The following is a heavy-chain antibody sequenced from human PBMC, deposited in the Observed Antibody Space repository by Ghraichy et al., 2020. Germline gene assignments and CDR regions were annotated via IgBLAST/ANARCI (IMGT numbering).Heavy chain of an antibody. CDR2: IYSGGST. J-gene: IGHJ3*02. CDR1: GFTVSTNY. V-gene: IGHV3-66*04. CDR3: ARHRSDAFEI. Sequence: GESLRLSCAASGFTVSTNYMTWVRQAPGKGLEWVSVIYSGGSTLYADSVKGRFTISRDNSKNTLYLQMNSLRAEDTAVYYCARHRSDAFEIWGQGTMVTVSS.